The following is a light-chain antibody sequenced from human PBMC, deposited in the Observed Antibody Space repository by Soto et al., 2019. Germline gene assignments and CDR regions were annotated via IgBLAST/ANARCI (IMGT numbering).Light chain of an antibody. CDR3: QQYGSSPWT. J-gene: IGKJ1*01. V-gene: IGKV3-20*01. CDR1: QSVSTT. CDR2: GAS. Sequence: EVVMTQSPATLSVSPGESATLSCRASQSVSTTFAWYQQKPGQAPRLLIYGASSRATGIPDRFSGSGSGTDFTLTISRLEPEDFAVYYCQQYGSSPWTFGQGTRVDIK.